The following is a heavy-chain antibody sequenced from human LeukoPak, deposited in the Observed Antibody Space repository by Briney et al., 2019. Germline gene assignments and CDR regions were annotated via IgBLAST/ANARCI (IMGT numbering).Heavy chain of an antibody. D-gene: IGHD6-19*01. Sequence: ASVKVSCKASGYTFTGYYMHWVRQAPGQGLEWMGWINPNSGGTNYAQKFQGRVTMTRDTSISTAYMELSRLRSDDTAVYYCARDKSGNSGWYSYFDYWGQGTLVTVSS. CDR1: GYTFTGYY. CDR2: INPNSGGT. CDR3: ARDKSGNSGWYSYFDY. J-gene: IGHJ4*02. V-gene: IGHV1-2*02.